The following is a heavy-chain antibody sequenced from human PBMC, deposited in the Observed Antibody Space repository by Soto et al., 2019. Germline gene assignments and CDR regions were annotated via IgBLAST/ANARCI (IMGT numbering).Heavy chain of an antibody. CDR1: GGSISSSSYY. Sequence: QLQLQESGPGLVKPSETLSLTCTVSGGSISSSSYYWGWIRQPPGKGLEWIGSIYYSGSTYYNPSLKSRATISVDTSKNQFSLKLSSVTAADTAVYDRARHTPAISISDHWGQGTLVTVSS. CDR3: ARHTPAISISDH. J-gene: IGHJ4*02. D-gene: IGHD2-15*01. CDR2: IYYSGST. V-gene: IGHV4-39*01.